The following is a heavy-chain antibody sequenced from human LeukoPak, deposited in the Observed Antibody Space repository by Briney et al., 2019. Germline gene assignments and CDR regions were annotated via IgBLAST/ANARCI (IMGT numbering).Heavy chain of an antibody. CDR2: ISGSGGST. Sequence: PGGSLRLSCAASGFTFSSYAMSWVRQAPGKGLEWVSAISGSGGSTYYADSVKGRFTISRDNSKNTLYLQMNSLRAEDTAVYYCAKTVGPDPYSSGWTDYWGQGTQVTVSS. J-gene: IGHJ4*02. V-gene: IGHV3-23*01. CDR3: AKTVGPDPYSSGWTDY. CDR1: GFTFSSYA. D-gene: IGHD6-19*01.